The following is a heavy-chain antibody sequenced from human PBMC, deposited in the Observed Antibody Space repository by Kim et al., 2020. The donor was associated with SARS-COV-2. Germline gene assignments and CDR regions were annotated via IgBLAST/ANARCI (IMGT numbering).Heavy chain of an antibody. Sequence: ITNYADSVKGRLTISRDNSKNTLYLHMNSLRAEDTAVYYCAKQQSIAFDIWGQGTMVTVSS. CDR2: IT. D-gene: IGHD6-13*01. CDR3: AKQQSIAFDI. J-gene: IGHJ3*02. V-gene: IGHV3-23*01.